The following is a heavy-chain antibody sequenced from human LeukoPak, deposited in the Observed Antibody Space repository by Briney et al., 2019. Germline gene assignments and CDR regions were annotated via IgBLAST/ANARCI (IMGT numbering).Heavy chain of an antibody. Sequence: ASVKVSCKASGYTFTSYAMHWVRQAPGQRLEWMGWINAGNGNTKYSQEFQGRVTITRDTSASTAYMELSSLRSEDMAVYYCARSVYDSSGYYYFDYWGQGTLVTVSS. D-gene: IGHD3-22*01. V-gene: IGHV1-3*03. CDR1: GYTFTSYA. J-gene: IGHJ4*02. CDR3: ARSVYDSSGYYYFDY. CDR2: INAGNGNT.